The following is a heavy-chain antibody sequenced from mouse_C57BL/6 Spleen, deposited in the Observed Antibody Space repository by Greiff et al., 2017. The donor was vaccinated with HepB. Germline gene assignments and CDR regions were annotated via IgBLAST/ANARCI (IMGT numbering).Heavy chain of an antibody. CDR3: ARRELVGYYFDY. V-gene: IGHV5-6*01. CDR1: GFTFSSYG. Sequence: VQLKESGGDLVKPGGSLKLSCAASGFTFSSYGMSWVRQTPDKRLEWVATISSGGSYTYYPDSVKGRFTISRDNAKNTLYLQMSSLKSEDTAMYYCARRELVGYYFDYWGQGTTLTVSS. CDR2: ISSGGSYT. J-gene: IGHJ2*01.